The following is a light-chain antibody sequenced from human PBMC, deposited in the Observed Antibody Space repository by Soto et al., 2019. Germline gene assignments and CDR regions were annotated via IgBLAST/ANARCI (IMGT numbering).Light chain of an antibody. Sequence: QSVLTQPPSASASLGASVKLTCTLSSGHNSYAIAWHQQQPEKGPRYLMKLNSDGSHSKGDGIPDRFSASSSGAERYLTISSLQSEDGADYYCLSWSTDMRVFGGGIKFTVL. CDR1: SGHNSYA. CDR2: LNSDGSH. J-gene: IGLJ3*02. CDR3: LSWSTDMRV. V-gene: IGLV4-69*01.